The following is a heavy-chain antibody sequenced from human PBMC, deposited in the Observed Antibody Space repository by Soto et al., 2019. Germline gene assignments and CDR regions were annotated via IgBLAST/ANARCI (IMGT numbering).Heavy chain of an antibody. D-gene: IGHD3-16*01. V-gene: IGHV1-46*03. J-gene: IGHJ4*02. CDR1: GYSFTNYY. Sequence: QVQLVQSGAEVKKPGASVKVSCKASGYSFTNYYMHWVRQAPGQGLEYMGVIHPNGGGTSYAQKFQGRVTMTSDTSTSIVYMELSSLRSDDTAVYYCTSTFISSPDGFDLWGQGTLVTVSS. CDR2: IHPNGGGT. CDR3: TSTFISSPDGFDL.